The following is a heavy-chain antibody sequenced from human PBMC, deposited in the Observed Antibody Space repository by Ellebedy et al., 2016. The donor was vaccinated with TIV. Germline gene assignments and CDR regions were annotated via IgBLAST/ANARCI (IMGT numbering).Heavy chain of an antibody. CDR1: GFTFSSYS. V-gene: IGHV3-21*01. D-gene: IGHD3-22*01. Sequence: GESLKISXAASGFTFSSYSMNWVRQAPGKGLEWVSSISSSSSYIYYADSVKGRFTISRDNAKNSLYLQMNSLRAEDTAVYYCATHTNTYYYDSSGVDYWGQGTLVTVSS. J-gene: IGHJ4*02. CDR3: ATHTNTYYYDSSGVDY. CDR2: ISSSSSYI.